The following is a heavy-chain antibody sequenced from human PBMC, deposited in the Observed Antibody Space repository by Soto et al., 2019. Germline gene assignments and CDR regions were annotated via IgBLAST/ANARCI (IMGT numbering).Heavy chain of an antibody. Sequence: SETLSLTCTISGGSISSGDYYWSWIRQPPGKGLEWIGYIYYSGSTYYNPSLKSRVTISVDTSKNQFSLKLSSVTAADTAVYYCARGIVVVPAAIGWFDPWGQGTLVTVSS. D-gene: IGHD2-2*01. CDR2: IYYSGST. J-gene: IGHJ5*02. V-gene: IGHV4-30-4*01. CDR3: ARGIVVVPAAIGWFDP. CDR1: GGSISSGDYY.